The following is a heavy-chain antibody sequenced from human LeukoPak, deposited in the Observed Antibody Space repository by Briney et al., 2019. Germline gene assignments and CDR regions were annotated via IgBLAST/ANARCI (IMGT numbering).Heavy chain of an antibody. CDR2: ISGSGGST. D-gene: IGHD2-2*02. V-gene: IGHV3-23*01. Sequence: GGSLRLSCAASGFTFSSYAMSWVRQAPGKGLEWVSAISGSGGSTYYADSVKGRFTISRDNSKNTLYLQMNSLRAEDTAVYYCAKGGYCSSTSCYTDIDYWGQGTLVTVSS. CDR3: AKGGYCSSTSCYTDIDY. J-gene: IGHJ4*02. CDR1: GFTFSSYA.